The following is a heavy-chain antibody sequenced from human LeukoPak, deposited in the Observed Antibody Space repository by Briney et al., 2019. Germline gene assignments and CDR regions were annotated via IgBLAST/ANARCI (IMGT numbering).Heavy chain of an antibody. Sequence: SETLSLTCTVSGDSISGYFWSWIRQTPGKGLEWIGYIHYSGATNYNPSLKSRVTMSVDTSKDQFSLKLSSVTAADTAVYYCARGAAAAVPYYYFDYWGQGTLVTVSS. CDR3: ARGAAAAVPYYYFDY. V-gene: IGHV4-59*01. CDR1: GDSISGYF. J-gene: IGHJ4*02. CDR2: IHYSGAT. D-gene: IGHD6-13*01.